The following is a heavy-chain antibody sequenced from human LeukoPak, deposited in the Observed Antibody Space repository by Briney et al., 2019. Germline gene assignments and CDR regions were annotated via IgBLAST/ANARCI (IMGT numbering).Heavy chain of an antibody. Sequence: SEALSLTCTVSGGSISSGGYYWSWIRQHPGKGLVWIGYIYYSGSTYYNPSLKSRVTISVDTSKNQFSLKLSSVTAADTAVYYCARDPGATGWFDPWGQGTLVTVSS. CDR2: IYYSGST. J-gene: IGHJ5*02. V-gene: IGHV4-31*03. CDR3: ARDPGATGWFDP. D-gene: IGHD5-12*01. CDR1: GGSISSGGYY.